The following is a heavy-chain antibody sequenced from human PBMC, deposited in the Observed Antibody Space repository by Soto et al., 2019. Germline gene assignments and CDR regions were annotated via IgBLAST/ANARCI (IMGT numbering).Heavy chain of an antibody. D-gene: IGHD2-21*02. CDR3: ARRIVVVTALDY. Sequence: QVQLVQSGAEEKKPGASVKVSCKASGYTFTSYAMHWVRQAPGQRLEWMGWINAGNGNSKYSQKFQGRVTITRDTSASTAYMELSSLRSEDTPVYYCARRIVVVTALDYWGQGTLVTVSS. V-gene: IGHV1-3*05. CDR2: INAGNGNS. J-gene: IGHJ4*02. CDR1: GYTFTSYA.